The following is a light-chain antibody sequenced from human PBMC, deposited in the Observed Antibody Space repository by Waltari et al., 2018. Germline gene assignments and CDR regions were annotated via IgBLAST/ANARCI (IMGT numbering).Light chain of an antibody. CDR3: CSYAGSTTSVM. J-gene: IGLJ3*02. CDR1: NSDVGNYNL. CDR2: EVT. Sequence: QSALTQPASVSGSPGQSITISCTGINSDVGNYNLVSWYQHHPGKAPKVMIYEVTKRPSGVSNRFSGPKSGNTASLTISGLQAEDEADYYCCSYAGSTTSVMFGGGTKLTVL. V-gene: IGLV2-23*02.